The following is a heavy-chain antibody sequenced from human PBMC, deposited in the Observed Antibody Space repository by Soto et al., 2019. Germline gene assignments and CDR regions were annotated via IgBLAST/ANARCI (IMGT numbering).Heavy chain of an antibody. V-gene: IGHV4-39*01. CDR1: GDSIRSSTYE. CDR2: AXYXXXT. Sequence: ASETLSVTCSVSGDSIRSSTYEWGWIRQPPGRXRXWXXXAXYXXXTXXXXSLKSRVTIPVDTSKNQFSLKVNPVTAADTAVDYWARHRNWKVDYWGQGTMVTVSS. CDR3: ARHRNWKVDY. D-gene: IGHD1-1*01. J-gene: IGHJ4*02.